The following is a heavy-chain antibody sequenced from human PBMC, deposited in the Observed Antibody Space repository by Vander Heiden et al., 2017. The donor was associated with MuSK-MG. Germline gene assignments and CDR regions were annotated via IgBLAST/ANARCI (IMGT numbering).Heavy chain of an antibody. CDR1: GGTFSSYA. CDR2: IIPIFGTA. D-gene: IGHD4-17*01. CDR3: ARQYDYGGNSVGRPLLY. V-gene: IGHV1-69*06. J-gene: IGHJ4*02. Sequence: QVQLVQSGAEVKKPGSSVKVSCKASGGTFSSYAISWVRQAPGQGLEWMGGIIPIFGTANYAQKCQGRVTITADKSTSTAYMELSSLRSEDTAVYYCARQYDYGGNSVGRPLLYWGQGTLVTVSS.